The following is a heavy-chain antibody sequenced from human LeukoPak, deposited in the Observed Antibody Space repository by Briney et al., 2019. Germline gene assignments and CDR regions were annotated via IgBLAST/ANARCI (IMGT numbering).Heavy chain of an antibody. CDR3: ALVYCDNTRCYIGTFDS. Sequence: SQTLSLTCTVSGASISSAGYYWSWIRQNPRQGLEYFGYIYYSGSTDYNPPLKSRVTISADQANNQFSLELNSVTAADTAMYYCALVYCDNTRCYIGTFDSLGQGTMVPVPS. CDR1: GASISSAGYY. D-gene: IGHD2-2*01. J-gene: IGHJ3*02. CDR2: IYYSGST. V-gene: IGHV4-31*03.